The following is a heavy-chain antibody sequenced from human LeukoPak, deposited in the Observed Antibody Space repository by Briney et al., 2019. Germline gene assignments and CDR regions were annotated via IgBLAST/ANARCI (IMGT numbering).Heavy chain of an antibody. J-gene: IGHJ4*02. V-gene: IGHV3-23*01. CDR3: AQRAQLPRRHFDY. Sequence: GGCLRLSCAASGFTFSIYAMSWVRQAPGKGLEWVSTITDSGGATYHADSVKGRFTISSDNSKNTLYLQMNSLRAEDTAVYYCAQRAQLPRRHFDYWGQGTLVTVSS. D-gene: IGHD2-2*01. CDR2: ITDSGGAT. CDR1: GFTFSIYA.